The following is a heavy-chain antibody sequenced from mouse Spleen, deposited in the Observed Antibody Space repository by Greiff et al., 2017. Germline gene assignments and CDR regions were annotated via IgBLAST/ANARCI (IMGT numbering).Heavy chain of an antibody. CDR3: ARYVYDYPWYFDY. Sequence: EVQLVESGGGLVQPGGSLSLSCAASGFTFTDYYMSWVRQPPGKALEWLGFIRNKANGYTTEYSASVKGRFTISRDNSQIILYLQMNALRAEDSATYYCARYVYDYPWYFDYWGQGTTLTVSS. CDR1: GFTFTDYY. V-gene: IGHV7-3*01. CDR2: IRNKANGYTT. J-gene: IGHJ2*01. D-gene: IGHD2-4*01.